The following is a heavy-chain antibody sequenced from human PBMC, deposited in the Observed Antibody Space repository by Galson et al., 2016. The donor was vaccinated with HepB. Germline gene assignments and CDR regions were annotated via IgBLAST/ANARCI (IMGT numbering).Heavy chain of an antibody. V-gene: IGHV2-70*20. CDR3: ARSSTESNSGYYDYSMDV. Sequence: PALVKPTQTLTLTCTFSGFSLSTGGVCVSWVRQPPGKALEWLALIDWDDDKYYNTSLKTRLTISKDTSKNQVVLTMTNMDPVDTATYYCARSSTESNSGYYDYSMDVWGQGTTVTVSS. D-gene: IGHD3-16*01. CDR1: GFSLSTGGVC. CDR2: IDWDDDK. J-gene: IGHJ6*02.